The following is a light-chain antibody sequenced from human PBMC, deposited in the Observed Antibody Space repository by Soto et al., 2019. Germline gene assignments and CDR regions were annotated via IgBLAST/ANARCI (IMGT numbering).Light chain of an antibody. CDR3: QQHSRSIT. V-gene: IGKV3-20*01. J-gene: IGKJ4*01. CDR2: GAS. CDR1: QSVSSTS. Sequence: EIVLTQSPGTLSLSPGERATLSCRASQSVSSTSLAWYQQKPGQAPRLLIYGASSRATGIPDRFSGSGSGTDFTLTISRLEPEDSAVYYCQQHSRSITFGGGTKVEIK.